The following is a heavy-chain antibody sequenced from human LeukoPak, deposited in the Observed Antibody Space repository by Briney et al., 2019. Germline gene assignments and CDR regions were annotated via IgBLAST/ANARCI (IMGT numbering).Heavy chain of an antibody. D-gene: IGHD2-2*01. CDR2: IRYDGSNK. V-gene: IGHV3-30*02. J-gene: IGHJ4*02. CDR3: AKIVVVVPAADY. Sequence: GGSLRLSCAASGFTFSNYGIHWVRQAPGKGLEWVAFIRYDGSNKYYADSVKGRFTISRDNSKNTLYLQMNSLRAEDTAVYYCAKIVVVVPAADYWGQGTLVTVSS. CDR1: GFTFSNYG.